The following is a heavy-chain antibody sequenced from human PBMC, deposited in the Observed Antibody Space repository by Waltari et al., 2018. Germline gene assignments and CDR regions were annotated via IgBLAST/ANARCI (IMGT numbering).Heavy chain of an antibody. Sequence: QLQLQESGPGLVKPSETLSLTCTVSGGSISSSSYYWGWIRQPPGKGLEWIGSIYYSGSTYYNPSLKSRVTISVDTSKNQFSLKLSSVTAADTAVYYCARDGGYDHLFDYWGQGTLVTVSS. CDR1: GGSISSSSYY. CDR3: ARDGGYDHLFDY. D-gene: IGHD5-12*01. J-gene: IGHJ4*02. CDR2: IYYSGST. V-gene: IGHV4-39*07.